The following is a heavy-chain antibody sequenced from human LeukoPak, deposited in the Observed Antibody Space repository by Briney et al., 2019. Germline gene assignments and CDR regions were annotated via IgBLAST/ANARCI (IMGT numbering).Heavy chain of an antibody. J-gene: IGHJ3*02. CDR2: ISSDGGST. V-gene: IGHV3-64*01. Sequence: GGSLRLSCAASGFTFSYYAMHWVRQAPGKGLEYVSAISSDGGSTYYANSVNGRFTISRDNSKNMLFLQMGSLRAEDMAVYYCARWVSTSYDAFDIWGQGTMVTVSS. D-gene: IGHD6-6*01. CDR1: GFTFSYYA. CDR3: ARWVSTSYDAFDI.